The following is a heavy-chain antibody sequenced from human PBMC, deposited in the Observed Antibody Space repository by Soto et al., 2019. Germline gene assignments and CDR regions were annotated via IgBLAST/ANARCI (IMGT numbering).Heavy chain of an antibody. CDR3: ARDLYYYYYYGMDV. J-gene: IGHJ6*02. CDR1: GYTFNSYG. Sequence: ASVKVSCKASGYTFNSYGISWVRQAPGQGLEWMGWISAYNGNTNYAQKLQGRVTMTTDTSTSTAYMELRSLRSDDTAVYYCARDLYYYYYYGMDVWGQGTTVTVSS. CDR2: ISAYNGNT. V-gene: IGHV1-18*01.